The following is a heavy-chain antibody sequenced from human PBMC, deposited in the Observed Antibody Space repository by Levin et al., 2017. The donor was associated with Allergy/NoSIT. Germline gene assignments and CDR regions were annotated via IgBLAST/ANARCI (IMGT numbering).Heavy chain of an antibody. J-gene: IGHJ4*02. D-gene: IGHD2-2*01. V-gene: IGHV3-20*04. CDR2: INWNGGST. Sequence: GGSLRLSCAASGFTFDDYGMSWVRQAPGKGLEWVSGINWNGGSTGYADSVKGRFTISRDNAKNSLYLQMNSLRAEDTALYYCARVGYCGSTSCSDSFAYWGQGTLVTVSS. CDR1: GFTFDDYG. CDR3: ARVGYCGSTSCSDSFAY.